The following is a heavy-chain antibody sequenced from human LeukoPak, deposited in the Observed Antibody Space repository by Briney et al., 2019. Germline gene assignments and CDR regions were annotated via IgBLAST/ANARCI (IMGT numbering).Heavy chain of an antibody. CDR3: ARAQGYCSSTSCYFYYYYGMDV. D-gene: IGHD2-2*01. V-gene: IGHV4-34*01. Sequence: PSETLSLTCAVYGGSFSGYYWSWIRQPPGKGLEWIGEINHSGSTNYNPSLKSRATISVDTSKNQFSLKLSSVTAADTAVYYCARAQGYCSSTSCYFYYYYGMDVWGKGTTVTVSS. CDR1: GGSFSGYY. CDR2: INHSGST. J-gene: IGHJ6*04.